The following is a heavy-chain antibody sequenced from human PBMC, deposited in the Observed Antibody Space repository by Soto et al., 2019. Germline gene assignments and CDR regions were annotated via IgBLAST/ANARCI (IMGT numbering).Heavy chain of an antibody. CDR2: IIPILGIA. Sequence: SVKVSCKASGGTFSSYTISWVRQAPGQGLEWMGRIIPILGIANYAQKFQGRVTITADKSTSTAYVELSSLRSEDTAVYYCARDVDLISKNIHPNWIGSRGQGTLGT. J-gene: IGHJ5*01. V-gene: IGHV1-69*04. CDR1: GGTFSSYT. CDR3: ARDVDLISKNIHPNWIGS. D-gene: IGHD2-2*02.